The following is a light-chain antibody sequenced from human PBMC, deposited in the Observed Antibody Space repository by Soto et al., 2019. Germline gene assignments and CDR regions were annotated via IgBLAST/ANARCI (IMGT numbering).Light chain of an antibody. CDR2: DVT. J-gene: IGLJ2*01. CDR1: SSDVGGYNF. CDR3: AAWDDSLNGVV. Sequence: QSVLTQPASVSGSPGQSITISCTGTSSDVGGYNFVSWYQHHPGKAPKLIIYDVTNRPSGISNRFSGSKSGNTASLTISGLQAEDEADYYCAAWDDSLNGVVFGGGTKVTVL. V-gene: IGLV2-14*03.